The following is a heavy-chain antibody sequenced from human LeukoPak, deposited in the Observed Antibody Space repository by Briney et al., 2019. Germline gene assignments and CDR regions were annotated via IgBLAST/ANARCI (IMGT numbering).Heavy chain of an antibody. V-gene: IGHV3-7*01. CDR3: ARSFIVDY. J-gene: IGHJ4*02. CDR1: GFTFSNYW. CDR2: IKLDGREK. Sequence: GGSLRLSCAASGFTFSNYWMSWVRQAPGKGLEWVANIKLDGREKYYVDSVKGRFTISRDNAKNSLYLQMNSLRAEDTAVYYCARSFIVDYWGQGTLVTVYS. D-gene: IGHD2-15*01.